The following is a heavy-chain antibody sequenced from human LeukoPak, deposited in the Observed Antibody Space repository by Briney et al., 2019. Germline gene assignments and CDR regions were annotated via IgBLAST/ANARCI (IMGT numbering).Heavy chain of an antibody. J-gene: IGHJ1*01. CDR2: ISGSGGST. V-gene: IGHV3-23*01. CDR1: GFTFSSYA. CDR3: AKDEPLYYGSGQAEYFQH. Sequence: GSLRLSCAASGFTFSSYAMSWVRQAPGKGLEWVSAISGSGGSTYYADSVKGRFTISRDNSKNTLYLQMNSLRAEDTAVYYCAKDEPLYYGSGQAEYFQHWGQGTLVTVSS. D-gene: IGHD3-22*01.